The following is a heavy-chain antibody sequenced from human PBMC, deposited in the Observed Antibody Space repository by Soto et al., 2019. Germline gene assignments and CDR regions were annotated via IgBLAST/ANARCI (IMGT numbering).Heavy chain of an antibody. CDR1: DSAFSDCS. D-gene: IGHD3-10*01. J-gene: IGHJ6*01. CDR3: ARGQLLWFGELLENYYYGMDV. Sequence: TPSLTATSGDSAFSDCSGSWLLQPSGTGREWIGEINHSGSTNYNPSLKSRVNISVDTSKNQFSLKLSSVTDADTAVYYCARGQLLWFGELLENYYYGMDVWGQGTTVT. V-gene: IGHV4-34*01. CDR2: INHSGST.